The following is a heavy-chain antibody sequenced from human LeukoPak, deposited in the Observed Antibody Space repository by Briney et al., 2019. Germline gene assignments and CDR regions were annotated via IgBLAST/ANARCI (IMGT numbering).Heavy chain of an antibody. CDR2: IYTSGST. Sequence: PSETLSLTCTVSGVSISSYYWSWIRQPPGKGLEWIGYIYTSGSTNYNPSLKSRVTISVDTSKNQFSLKLSSVTAADTAVYYCARHSLGSSWYLVAFDIWGQGTMVTVSS. D-gene: IGHD6-13*01. CDR1: GVSISSYY. J-gene: IGHJ3*02. V-gene: IGHV4-4*09. CDR3: ARHSLGSSWYLVAFDI.